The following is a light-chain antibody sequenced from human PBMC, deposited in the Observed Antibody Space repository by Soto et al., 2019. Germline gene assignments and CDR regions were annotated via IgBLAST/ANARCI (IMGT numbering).Light chain of an antibody. Sequence: DIVMTQSPDSLAVSLGERATINCKSSQSVFYSSNNKNYLAWYQQKPGQPPRLLIYWASTRASGVPDRFSGSGSGTDFTLNISSLQAEDGAVYYCQQYYNTPLTFGPGTKVDIK. CDR1: QSVFYSSNNKNY. J-gene: IGKJ3*01. CDR3: QQYYNTPLT. CDR2: WAS. V-gene: IGKV4-1*01.